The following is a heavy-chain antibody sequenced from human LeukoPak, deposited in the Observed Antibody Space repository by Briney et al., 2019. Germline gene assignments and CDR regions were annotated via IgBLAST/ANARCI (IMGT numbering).Heavy chain of an antibody. CDR3: ARRGDCRSSSCYQFDY. D-gene: IGHD2-2*01. J-gene: IGHJ4*02. CDR1: GFTFSRYA. CDR2: ISGSGDNT. V-gene: IGHV3-23*01. Sequence: PGGSLRLSCAASGFTFSRYAMSWVRQAPGKGLEWVSGISGSGDNTYYADSVKGRLTISRDNSKNTLYLRMSSLRVEDTAVYYCARRGDCRSSSCYQFDYWGQGALVTVSS.